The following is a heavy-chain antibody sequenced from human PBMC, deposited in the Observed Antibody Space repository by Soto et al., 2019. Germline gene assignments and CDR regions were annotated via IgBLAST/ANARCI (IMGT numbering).Heavy chain of an antibody. CDR2: ISGSGGST. CDR3: AKALGKGSYYLNWFDP. Sequence: EVQLLESGGGLVQPGGSLRLSCAASGFTFSSYGMSWVRQAAGKRLEWVSAISGSGGSTYYADSVKGRFTISRDNSKNTLYLQMNSLRAEDPAVYYCAKALGKGSYYLNWFDPWGQGTLVTVSS. V-gene: IGHV3-23*01. J-gene: IGHJ5*02. CDR1: GFTFSSYG. D-gene: IGHD3-10*01.